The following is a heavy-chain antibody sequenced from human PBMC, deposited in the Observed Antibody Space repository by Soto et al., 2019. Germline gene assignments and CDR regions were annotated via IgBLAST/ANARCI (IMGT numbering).Heavy chain of an antibody. D-gene: IGHD6-13*01. CDR2: INSDGSST. CDR1: GFTFSSYW. V-gene: IGHV3-74*01. CDR3: ARVYVAAAGTTDY. Sequence: EVQLVESGGGLVHPGGSLRLSCAASGFTFSSYWMHWVRQAPGKGLVWVSRINSDGSSTTYADSVKGRFTISRDNAKNTLYLQMNSLRAEDTAVYYCARVYVAAAGTTDYWGQGTLVTVSS. J-gene: IGHJ4*02.